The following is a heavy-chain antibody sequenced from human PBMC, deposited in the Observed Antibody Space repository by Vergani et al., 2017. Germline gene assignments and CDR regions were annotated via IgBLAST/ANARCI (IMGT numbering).Heavy chain of an antibody. CDR3: ARNPYCGGDCYSDAFDI. D-gene: IGHD2-21*02. J-gene: IGHJ3*02. Sequence: QVQLQESGPGLVKPSETLSLTCTVSGYSISSGYYWGWIRQPPGKGLEWIWSIYHSGSTYYTPSLKSRVTISVDTSKNQFSLQLSSLTAADTAVYYFARNPYCGGDCYSDAFDIWGQGTMVTVSS. CDR2: IYHSGST. CDR1: GYSISSGYY. V-gene: IGHV4-38-2*02.